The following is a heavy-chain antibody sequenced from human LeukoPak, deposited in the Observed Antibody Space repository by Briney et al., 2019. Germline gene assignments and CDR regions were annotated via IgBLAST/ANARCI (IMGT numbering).Heavy chain of an antibody. CDR2: LNTDGSNA. V-gene: IGHV3-74*01. Sequence: GGSLRLPCAASEFTFSHYWMHWVRHAPGKGLVWVSRLNTDGSNADYADSVRGRFTISRDNAKNTLYLQMNSLRAEDTAVYHCVRGTDSSGYYYPFEYWGQGTLVTVSS. D-gene: IGHD3-22*01. CDR3: VRGTDSSGYYYPFEY. CDR1: EFTFSHYW. J-gene: IGHJ4*02.